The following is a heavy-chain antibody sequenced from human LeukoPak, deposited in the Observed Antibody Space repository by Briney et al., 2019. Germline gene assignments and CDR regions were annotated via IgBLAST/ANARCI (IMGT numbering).Heavy chain of an antibody. CDR2: ISAHNGNT. V-gene: IGHV1-18*01. CDR1: AYTFTNYG. CDR3: ARDGYFEH. Sequence: ASVKVSCKASAYTFTNYGIAWVRQAPGQGLEWMGWISAHNGNTNYAQKLQGRVTMTTDTSTNTAYMELRSLASDDTALYYCARDGYFEHWGQGTLVTVSS. J-gene: IGHJ4*02.